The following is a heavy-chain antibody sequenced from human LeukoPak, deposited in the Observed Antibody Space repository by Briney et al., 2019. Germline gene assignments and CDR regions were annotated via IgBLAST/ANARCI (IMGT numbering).Heavy chain of an antibody. V-gene: IGHV3-11*01. Sequence: GGSLRLSCAASGFTFSDYYMSWIRQAPGKGLEWVSYISSSGSTIYYADSVKGRFTISRDNAKNSLYLQMSSLRAEDTAVYYCAKGADITIFGVVIIWGAFDIWGQGTMVTVSS. CDR3: AKGADITIFGVVIIWGAFDI. J-gene: IGHJ3*02. CDR2: ISSSGSTI. CDR1: GFTFSDYY. D-gene: IGHD3-3*01.